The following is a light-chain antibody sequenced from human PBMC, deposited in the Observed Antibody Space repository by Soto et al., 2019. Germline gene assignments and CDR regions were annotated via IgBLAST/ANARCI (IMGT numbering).Light chain of an antibody. J-gene: IGKJ3*01. CDR3: QQSYSTLT. CDR2: AAS. CDR1: QTISDY. Sequence: DIQMTQSPSSLSASVGDRVTITCRTSQTISDYLNWYQHKPGKAPKLLISAASSLQSGVPSRFSGSGSGTDFTLTISSLQPDDFATYYSQQSYSTLTFGPGTKVDIK. V-gene: IGKV1-39*01.